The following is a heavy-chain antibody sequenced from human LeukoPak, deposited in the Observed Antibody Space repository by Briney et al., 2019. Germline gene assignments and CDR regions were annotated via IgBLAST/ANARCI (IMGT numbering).Heavy chain of an antibody. V-gene: IGHV3-74*01. CDR3: ASEGEACSGGSCYSAFDY. J-gene: IGHJ4*02. CDR2: INSDGSST. CDR1: GFTFSSYW. Sequence: GGSLRLSCAASGFTFSSYWMHWVRQDPGKGLVWVSRINSDGSSTSYADSVKGRFTISRDNAKNTLYLQMNSLRAEDTAVYYCASEGEACSGGSCYSAFDYWGQGTLVTVSS. D-gene: IGHD2-15*01.